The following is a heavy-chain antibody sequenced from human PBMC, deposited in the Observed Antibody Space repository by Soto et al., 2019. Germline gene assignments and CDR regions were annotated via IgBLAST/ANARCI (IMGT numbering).Heavy chain of an antibody. J-gene: IGHJ6*02. CDR1: GFTFSSYS. V-gene: IGHV3-21*01. Sequence: EVQLVESGGGLVKPGGSLRLSCAASGFTFSSYSMNWVRQAPGKGLEWVSSISSSSSYIYYADSVKGRFTISRDNAKNSLYLQMNSLRAEDTAVYYCARWRSPSYGMDVWGQGTTVTVSS. D-gene: IGHD1-26*01. CDR2: ISSSSSYI. CDR3: ARWRSPSYGMDV.